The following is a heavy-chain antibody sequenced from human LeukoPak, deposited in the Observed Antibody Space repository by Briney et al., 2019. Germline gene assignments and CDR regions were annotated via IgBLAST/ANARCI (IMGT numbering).Heavy chain of an antibody. CDR1: GGTFSSYA. V-gene: IGHV1-69*13. CDR3: ARDHAAGWELPLNWFDP. Sequence: SVKVSCKASGGTFSSYAISWVRQAPGQGLEWMGGIIPIFGTANYAQKFQGRVTITADESTSTAYMELSSLRSEDTAVYYCARDHAAGWELPLNWFDPWGQGTLVTVSS. CDR2: IIPIFGTA. D-gene: IGHD1-26*01. J-gene: IGHJ5*02.